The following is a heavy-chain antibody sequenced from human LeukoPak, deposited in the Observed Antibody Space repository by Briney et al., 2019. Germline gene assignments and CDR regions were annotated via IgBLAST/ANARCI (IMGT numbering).Heavy chain of an antibody. CDR2: ISYDGNNQ. CDR1: GFAFSSLA. Sequence: GGSLRLSCAVSGFAFSSLAMHWVRQAPGKGLEWVAFISYDGNNQYYADSVKGRFTISRDNSKNTLYLQMNNLRAEDTAIYYCARVGSRYWGQGTLVSVSS. J-gene: IGHJ4*02. V-gene: IGHV3-30-3*01. CDR3: ARVGSRY. D-gene: IGHD1-26*01.